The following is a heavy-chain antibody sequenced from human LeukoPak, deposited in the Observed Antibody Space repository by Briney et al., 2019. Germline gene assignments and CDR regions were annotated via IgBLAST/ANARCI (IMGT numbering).Heavy chain of an antibody. Sequence: SETLSLTCAVYGGSFSGYYWSWIRQPPGKGLEWIGEINHSGSTNYNPSLKSRVTISVDTSKNQFSLKLSSVTAADTAVYYCARAESAPNYYGSGSNNWFDPWGQGTLVTVSS. CDR3: ARAESAPNYYGSGSNNWFDP. CDR1: GGSFSGYY. CDR2: INHSGST. J-gene: IGHJ5*02. D-gene: IGHD3-10*01. V-gene: IGHV4-34*01.